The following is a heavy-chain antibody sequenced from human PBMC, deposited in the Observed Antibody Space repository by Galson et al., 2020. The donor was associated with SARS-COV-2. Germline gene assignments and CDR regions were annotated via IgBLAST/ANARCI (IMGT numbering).Heavy chain of an antibody. CDR2: STGQTDDASA. CDR1: GFTFSRTW. D-gene: IGHD1-1*01. V-gene: IGHV3-15*01. J-gene: IGHJ4*02. Sequence: TGGSLRLSCAASGFTFSRTWMNWVRQAPGKGLEWIGRSTGQTDDASADLATPVKGRFTISRDDSTNRLFLHMSSLRTEDTAVYYCTTDLWKGTVTGTFDYWVQGALVTVSS. CDR3: TTDLWKGTVTGTFDY.